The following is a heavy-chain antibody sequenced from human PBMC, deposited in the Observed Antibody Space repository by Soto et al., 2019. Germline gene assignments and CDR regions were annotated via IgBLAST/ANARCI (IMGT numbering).Heavy chain of an antibody. CDR3: ARAPIYCSSTSCYFWFDP. D-gene: IGHD2-2*01. J-gene: IGHJ5*02. CDR2: IYHSGST. Sequence: SETLSLTCAVSGGSISSGGYSWSWIRQPPGKGLEWIGYIYHSGSTYYNPSLKSRVTISVDRSKNQFSLKLSSVTAADTAVYYCARAPIYCSSTSCYFWFDPWGQGTLVTVSS. V-gene: IGHV4-30-2*01. CDR1: GGSISSGGYS.